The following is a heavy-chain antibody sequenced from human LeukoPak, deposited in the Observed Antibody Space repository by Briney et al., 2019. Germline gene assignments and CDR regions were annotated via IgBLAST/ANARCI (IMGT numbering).Heavy chain of an antibody. CDR2: ILASGSPT. V-gene: IGHV3-23*05. D-gene: IGHD2-8*01. J-gene: IGHJ4*02. CDR1: GFNFNSYT. Sequence: PGGSLRLSCAASGFNFNSYTMNWVRQAPGKGLQWVANILASGSPTYYADSAKGRFIISRDNSKNTVYLQMNSLRVEDTAIYYCAKGLRPDGVDNFDHWGQGILVTVSS. CDR3: AKGLRPDGVDNFDH.